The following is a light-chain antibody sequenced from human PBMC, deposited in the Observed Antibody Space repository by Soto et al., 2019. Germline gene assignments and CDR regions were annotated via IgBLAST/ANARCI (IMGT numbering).Light chain of an antibody. J-gene: IGLJ1*01. Sequence: SVRTQPPSASGTPGQRVTISASGSSSNIGSNTVSWYQQVPGAAPKLLIYDNKSRPSGIPDRFSGSKSGTSATLGITGLQTGDEADYLCGAWHSSLSALAFGNETK. CDR2: DNK. V-gene: IGLV1-51*01. CDR1: SSNIGSNT. CDR3: GAWHSSLSALA.